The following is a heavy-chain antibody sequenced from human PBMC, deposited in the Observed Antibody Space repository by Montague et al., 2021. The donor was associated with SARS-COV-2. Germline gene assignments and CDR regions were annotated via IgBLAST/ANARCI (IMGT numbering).Heavy chain of an antibody. CDR2: IYDSGST. CDR1: GGSISSSNYY. CDR3: ARRGRKLLPVATTIGGFDI. V-gene: IGHV4-39*02. Sequence: SETLSLTSTVSGGSISSSNYYWDWIRQPPGKGLEWIGSIYDSGSTYYNPSLKSRVTISVDTAKNHFSLKLSSVTAADMAVYYCARRGRKLLPVATTIGGFDIWGQGTMVTVSS. D-gene: IGHD5-12*01. J-gene: IGHJ3*02.